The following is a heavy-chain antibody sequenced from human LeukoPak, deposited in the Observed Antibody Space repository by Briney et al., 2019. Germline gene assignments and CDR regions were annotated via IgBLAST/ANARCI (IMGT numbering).Heavy chain of an antibody. Sequence: PSETLSLTCTVSGASISSYYWSWMRQSPGRGLEWIGYVHHSAGTNYNPSLRSRVTLSVDASQSQFSLRLSSVTAADTAVYFCARYLRDLGPYVFDYWGQGTLVTVSS. D-gene: IGHD3-10*02. CDR3: ARYLRDLGPYVFDY. V-gene: IGHV4-59*01. CDR1: GASISSYY. CDR2: VHHSAGT. J-gene: IGHJ4*02.